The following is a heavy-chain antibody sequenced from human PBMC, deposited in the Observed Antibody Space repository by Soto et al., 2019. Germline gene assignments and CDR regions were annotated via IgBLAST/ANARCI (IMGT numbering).Heavy chain of an antibody. J-gene: IGHJ4*02. D-gene: IGHD6-19*01. CDR2: ISSSSSYT. CDR1: GFTFSDYY. Sequence: GGSPRLSRAASGFTFSDYYISSIRQAPGKGLEWVSYISSSSSYTNYADSVKGRFTISRDNAKNSLYLQMNSLRAEDTAVYYCARGIAVPDYWGQGTLVTVSS. CDR3: ARGIAVPDY. V-gene: IGHV3-11*05.